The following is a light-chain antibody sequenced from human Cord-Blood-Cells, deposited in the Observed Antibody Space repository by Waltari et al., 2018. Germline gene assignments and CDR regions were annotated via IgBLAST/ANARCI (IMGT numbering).Light chain of an antibody. J-gene: IGKJ1*01. V-gene: IGKV3-15*01. CDR2: GAS. Sequence: DIVMTQSPATLSVSPGERATLSYRASQSVSSNLAWYQQKPGQSPVPLLYGASTRATRIPASFSGSGSGTEVALSISSLQSEDFAVYDCQQYNNLPRTFGQGTKVEIK. CDR3: QQYNNLPRT. CDR1: QSVSSN.